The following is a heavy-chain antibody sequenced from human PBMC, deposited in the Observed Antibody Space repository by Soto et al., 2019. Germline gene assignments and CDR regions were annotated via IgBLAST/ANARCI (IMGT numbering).Heavy chain of an antibody. CDR3: ARELRYCDWLSPSRYYYYYYGMDV. J-gene: IGHJ6*02. CDR1: GGSISSYY. V-gene: IGHV4-59*01. D-gene: IGHD3-9*01. CDR2: IYYSGST. Sequence: SETLSLTCTVSGGSISSYYWSWIRQPPGKGLEWIGYIYYSGSTNCNPSLKSRVTISVDTSKNQFSLKLSSVTAADTAVYYCARELRYCDWLSPSRYYYYYYGMDVWGQGTTVT.